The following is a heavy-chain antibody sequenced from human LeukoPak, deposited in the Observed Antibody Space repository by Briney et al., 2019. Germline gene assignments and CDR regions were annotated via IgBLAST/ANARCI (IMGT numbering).Heavy chain of an antibody. CDR3: ARPTTSGWYPH. V-gene: IGHV3-23*01. D-gene: IGHD6-19*01. Sequence: GGSLRLSCAASGFTFSSYAMSWVRQAPGKGLEWVSAISGSGGSTYYADSVKGRFTISRDNAKNSLYLQMNSLRAVDTAVYYCARPTTSGWYPHWGQGTMVTVSS. J-gene: IGHJ3*01. CDR1: GFTFSSYA. CDR2: ISGSGGST.